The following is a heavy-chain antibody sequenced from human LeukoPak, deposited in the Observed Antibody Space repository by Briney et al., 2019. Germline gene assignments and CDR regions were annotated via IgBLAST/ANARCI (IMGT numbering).Heavy chain of an antibody. D-gene: IGHD5-24*01. Sequence: GGSLRLSCAASGFTFSSYEMSWVRQAPGKGLEWVSYMSSSGDIRYYADSVKGRFTISRDNAKNSLYLQMNSLRAEDTAVYYCARGWEEMSTNAVGYWGQGTLVTVSS. CDR1: GFTFSSYE. J-gene: IGHJ4*02. CDR3: ARGWEEMSTNAVGY. V-gene: IGHV3-48*03. CDR2: MSSSGDIR.